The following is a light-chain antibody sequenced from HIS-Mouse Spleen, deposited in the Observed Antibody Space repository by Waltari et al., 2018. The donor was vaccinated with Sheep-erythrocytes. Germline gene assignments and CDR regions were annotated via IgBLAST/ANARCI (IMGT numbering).Light chain of an antibody. CDR1: QSVSSY. J-gene: IGKJ4*01. CDR2: DAS. V-gene: IGKV3-11*01. Sequence: EIVLTQSPATLSLSPGERATLSCRASQSVSSYLAWYQQKPGQAPRLLIYDASNRATGIPARFSGSGSWTEFTLTISSLEPEDFAVYYCQQRSNWLTFGGGTKVEIK. CDR3: QQRSNWLT.